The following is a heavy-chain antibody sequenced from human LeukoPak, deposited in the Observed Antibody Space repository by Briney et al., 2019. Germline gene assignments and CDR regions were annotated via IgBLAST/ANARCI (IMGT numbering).Heavy chain of an antibody. CDR1: GYTFTGYC. J-gene: IGHJ4*02. D-gene: IGHD6-19*01. CDR2: INPNSGGT. Sequence: ASVKVSCKASGYTFTGYCMHWVRQAPGQGLEWMGRINPNSGGTNYAQKFQGRVTMTRDTSISTAYMELSRLRSDDTAVYYCARGTVAASPGFDYWGQGTLVTVSS. CDR3: ARGTVAASPGFDY. V-gene: IGHV1-2*06.